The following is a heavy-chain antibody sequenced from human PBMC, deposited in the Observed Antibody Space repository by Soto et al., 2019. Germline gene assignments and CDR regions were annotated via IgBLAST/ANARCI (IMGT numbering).Heavy chain of an antibody. J-gene: IGHJ4*02. CDR3: ARGRLGYCSGGSCYSPIDY. CDR1: GYTFTSYG. V-gene: IGHV1-18*01. Sequence: QVQLVQSGAEVKKPGASVKVSCKASGYTFTSYGISWVRQAPGQGLEWMGWISAYNGNTTYAQNIQGRVTMTTDTSTSTAYMELRSLRSDDTAVYYCARGRLGYCSGGSCYSPIDYWGQGTLVTVSS. D-gene: IGHD2-15*01. CDR2: ISAYNGNT.